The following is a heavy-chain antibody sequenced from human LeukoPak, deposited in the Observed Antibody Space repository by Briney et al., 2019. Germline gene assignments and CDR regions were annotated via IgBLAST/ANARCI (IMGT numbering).Heavy chain of an antibody. Sequence: PGGSLRLSCAASGFTFSRYWMNWVRQAPGKGLEWVANIKQDGSEKYYVDSVKGRFTISRDNAKNSLYLQMNSLRAEDTAVYYCARRSWFDPWGQGTLVTVSS. CDR1: GFTFSRYW. CDR3: ARRSWFDP. V-gene: IGHV3-7*01. J-gene: IGHJ5*02. CDR2: IKQDGSEK.